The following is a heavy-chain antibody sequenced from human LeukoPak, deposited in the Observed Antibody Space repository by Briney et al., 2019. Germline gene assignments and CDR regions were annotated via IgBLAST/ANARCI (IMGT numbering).Heavy chain of an antibody. D-gene: IGHD6-19*01. V-gene: IGHV3-9*03. CDR2: ISWNSGSI. CDR1: GFTFSSYW. CDR3: AKDVGSSGWYYFDY. Sequence: GGSLRLSCAASGFTFSSYWMSWVRQAPGKGLEWVSGISWNSGSIGYADSVKGRFTISRDNAKNSLYLQMNSLRAEDMALYYCAKDVGSSGWYYFDYWGQGTLVTVSS. J-gene: IGHJ4*02.